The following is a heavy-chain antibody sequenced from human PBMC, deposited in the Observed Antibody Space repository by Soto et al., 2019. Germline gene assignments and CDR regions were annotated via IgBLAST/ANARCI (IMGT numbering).Heavy chain of an antibody. Sequence: SETLSLTCTVSGGSISSSSYYWGWIRQPPGKGLEWIGSIYYSGSTYYNPSLKSRVTISVDTSKNQFSLKLSSVTAADTAVYYCARQQGSVVVTAYYFDYCGQGTLVTVSS. CDR2: IYYSGST. J-gene: IGHJ4*02. D-gene: IGHD2-21*02. CDR1: GGSISSSSYY. CDR3: ARQQGSVVVTAYYFDY. V-gene: IGHV4-39*01.